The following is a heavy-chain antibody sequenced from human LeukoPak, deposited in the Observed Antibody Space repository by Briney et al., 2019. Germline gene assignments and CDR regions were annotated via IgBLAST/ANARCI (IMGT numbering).Heavy chain of an antibody. CDR2: VNRDGSET. J-gene: IGHJ3*02. V-gene: IGHV3-7*01. CDR1: GFALSSHW. Sequence: PGGSLRLSCAASGFALSSHWMTWVRQVPGRGPEWVANVNRDGSETYYLDSVKGRFTISKDNAKNSLYLQMNSLKAEDTAIYYCAREVGTPQAFDIWGQGTMVTVSS. CDR3: AREVGTPQAFDI. D-gene: IGHD1-26*01.